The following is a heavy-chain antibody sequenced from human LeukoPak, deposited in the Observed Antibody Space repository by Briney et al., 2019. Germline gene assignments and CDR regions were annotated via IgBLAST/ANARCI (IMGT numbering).Heavy chain of an antibody. CDR2: ISTYNGNT. Sequence: ASVKVSCKASGYTFNSYGISWVRQAPGQGLEWMGWISTYNGNTNYAQKLQGRVTMTTDTSTSTAYMELRSLRSDDTAVYYCARDPHEFSSGWSHFEYWGQGTLVTVSS. CDR1: GYTFNSYG. V-gene: IGHV1-18*01. D-gene: IGHD6-19*01. J-gene: IGHJ4*02. CDR3: ARDPHEFSSGWSHFEY.